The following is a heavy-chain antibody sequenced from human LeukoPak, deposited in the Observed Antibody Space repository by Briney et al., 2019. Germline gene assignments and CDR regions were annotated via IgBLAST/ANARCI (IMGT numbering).Heavy chain of an antibody. V-gene: IGHV4-34*01. J-gene: IGHJ4*02. CDR1: GGSFSGFY. CDR2: INHSGNT. Sequence: SETLSLTCAVYGGSFSGFYWSWIRQPPGKGLEWIGEINHSGNTNYNPSLKSRVTISVDTSKNQFSLKLSSVTAADTAVYYCARRRGYCSGGSCYPPDYWGQGTLVTVSS. CDR3: ARRRGYCSGGSCYPPDY. D-gene: IGHD2-15*01.